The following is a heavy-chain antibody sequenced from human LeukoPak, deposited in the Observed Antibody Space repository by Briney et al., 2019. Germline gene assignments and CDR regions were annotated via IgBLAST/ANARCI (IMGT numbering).Heavy chain of an antibody. CDR3: ARDGIRYLECPRWFDP. V-gene: IGHV3-30-3*01. J-gene: IGHJ5*02. CDR2: ISYDGSNK. CDR1: GFTFSSYA. D-gene: IGHD5/OR15-5a*01. Sequence: PGGSLRLSCAASGFTFSSYAMHWVRQAPGKGLEWVAVISYDGSNKYYADSVKGRFTISRDNSKNTLYLQMNSLRAEDTAVYYCARDGIRYLECPRWFDPWGQGTLVTVSS.